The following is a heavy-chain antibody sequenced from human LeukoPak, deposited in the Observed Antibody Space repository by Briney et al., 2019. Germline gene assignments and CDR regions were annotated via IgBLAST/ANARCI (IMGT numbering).Heavy chain of an antibody. Sequence: SETLSLTCTVSGGSIRTNYWRWIRQTPGKGLEWIAYINYNGISNINPSLKSRVPISLDTSRSQFSLKLISVTAADTAVYYCARHGQDTCNFYAHFDYWGQGILVTVSS. CDR3: ARHGQDTCNFYAHFDY. V-gene: IGHV4-59*08. CDR2: INYNGIS. CDR1: GGSIRTNY. D-gene: IGHD2/OR15-2a*01. J-gene: IGHJ4*02.